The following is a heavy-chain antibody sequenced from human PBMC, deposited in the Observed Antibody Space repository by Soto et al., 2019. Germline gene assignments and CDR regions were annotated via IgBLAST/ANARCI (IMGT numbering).Heavy chain of an antibody. CDR1: GYTFTSYG. J-gene: IGHJ4*02. Sequence: ASVKVSCKASGYTFTSYGISWVRQAPGQGLEWMGWISAYNGNTNYAQKLQGRVTMTTDTSTSTAYMELRSLRSDDTAVYYCARDLSVTTVTVFDYWGQGTLVTVSS. D-gene: IGHD4-17*01. CDR3: ARDLSVTTVTVFDY. V-gene: IGHV1-18*01. CDR2: ISAYNGNT.